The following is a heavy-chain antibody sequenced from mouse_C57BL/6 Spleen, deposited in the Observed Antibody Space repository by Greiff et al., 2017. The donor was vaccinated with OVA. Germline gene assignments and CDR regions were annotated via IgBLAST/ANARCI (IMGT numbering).Heavy chain of an antibody. CDR1: GYTFTSYW. Sequence: QVQLQQPGAELVKPGASVKMSCKASGYTFTSYWITWVKQRPGQGLEWIGDIYPGSGSTNYNEKFKSKATLTVDTTSSTAYMQHSSLTSEDSAVYYCARRVTYYAMDYWGQGTSVTVSS. CDR3: ARRVTYYAMDY. V-gene: IGHV1-55*01. CDR2: IYPGSGST. J-gene: IGHJ4*01.